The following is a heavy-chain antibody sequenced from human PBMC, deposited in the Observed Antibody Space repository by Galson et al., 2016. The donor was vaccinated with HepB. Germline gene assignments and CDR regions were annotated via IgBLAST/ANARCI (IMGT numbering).Heavy chain of an antibody. Sequence: LRLSCAGSGFPFRSYSMDWVRQPPGTGLEWVSYIGTSGSPIYYADSVRGRFTISRDNARNSVFLQMRSLRAEDTAIYYCVRGFLSNSFDYWGQGVLVTVAS. CDR1: GFPFRSYS. CDR2: IGTSGSPI. J-gene: IGHJ4*02. V-gene: IGHV3-48*04. D-gene: IGHD2/OR15-2a*01. CDR3: VRGFLSNSFDY.